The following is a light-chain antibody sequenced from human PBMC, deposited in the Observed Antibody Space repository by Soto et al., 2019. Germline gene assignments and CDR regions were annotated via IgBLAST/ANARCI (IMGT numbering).Light chain of an antibody. CDR2: AAS. Sequence: DVQMTQSPSSLSASVGDRVTITCRASEDINGWLAWYQQKPGTAPKSLIYAASILQTGVPSRFSGSGSGTDFTLTSSSLQPEDAATYYGQQFNSYPLTFGGGTKVEIK. CDR1: EDINGW. J-gene: IGKJ4*02. CDR3: QQFNSYPLT. V-gene: IGKV1D-16*01.